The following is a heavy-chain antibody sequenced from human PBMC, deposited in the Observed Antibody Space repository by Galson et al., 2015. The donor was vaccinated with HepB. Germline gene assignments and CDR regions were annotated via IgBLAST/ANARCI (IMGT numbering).Heavy chain of an antibody. Sequence: SVKVSCKASGDTFSTYDITWVRQAPGHGLEWMGGIIPMFDTPNYAQKFQGRVTITANESTNTAYMEVSNLRSEDTAVYYCASDYNWSFDSWGQGTLVTVSS. V-gene: IGHV1-69*13. CDR3: ASDYNWSFDS. CDR2: IIPMFDTP. D-gene: IGHD1-20*01. CDR1: GDTFSTYD. J-gene: IGHJ4*02.